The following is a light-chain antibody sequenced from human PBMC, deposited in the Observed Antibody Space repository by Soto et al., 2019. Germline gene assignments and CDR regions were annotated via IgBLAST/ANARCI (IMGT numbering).Light chain of an antibody. V-gene: IGKV3-20*01. CDR3: QQYGSSPT. CDR2: DAS. Sequence: IVLTQSPDTLSLSPGERATLSCRASQSVSSNYLAWYQQKFGQAPRLLIYDASRRATGIPDRFSGSGSGTDFTLTISRLEPEDFVVYYCQQYGSSPTSGLGTKVDIK. J-gene: IGKJ1*01. CDR1: QSVSSNY.